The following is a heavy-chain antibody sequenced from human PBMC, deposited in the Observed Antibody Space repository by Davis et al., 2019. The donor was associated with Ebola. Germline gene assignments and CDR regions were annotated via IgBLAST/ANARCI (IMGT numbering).Heavy chain of an antibody. CDR3: ARDQKQWLDWYFDL. CDR1: GFTVSSNY. V-gene: IGHV3-30*03. D-gene: IGHD6-19*01. J-gene: IGHJ2*01. CDR2: ISHDGGNQYYADSSNQ. Sequence: GESLKISCAASGFTVSSNYMSWVRQAPGKGLEWVALISHDGGNQYYADSSNQYYADSVKGRFTISRDNSKNTLYLQMNSLRAEDTAVYYCARDQKQWLDWYFDLWGRGTLVTVSS.